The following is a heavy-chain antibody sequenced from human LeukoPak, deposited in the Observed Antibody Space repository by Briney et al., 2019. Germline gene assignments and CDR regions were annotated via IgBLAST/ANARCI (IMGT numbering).Heavy chain of an antibody. CDR1: GYTFTGYY. CDR3: ARGGITGTTRGPTRLNDAFDI. D-gene: IGHD1-20*01. J-gene: IGHJ3*02. CDR2: INPNSGGT. V-gene: IGHV1-2*04. Sequence: GASVKVSCKASGYTFTGYYMHWVRQAPGQGLEWMGWINPNSGGTNYAQKFQGWVTMTRDTSISTAYMELSRLRSDDTDVYYCARGGITGTTRGPTRLNDAFDIWGQGTMVTVSS.